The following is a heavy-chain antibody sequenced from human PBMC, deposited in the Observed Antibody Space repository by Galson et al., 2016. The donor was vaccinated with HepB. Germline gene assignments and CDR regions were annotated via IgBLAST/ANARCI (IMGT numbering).Heavy chain of an antibody. CDR1: GGSISSSSYY. CDR3: ARRAATYDSSGYYYGADGDY. J-gene: IGHJ4*02. D-gene: IGHD3-22*01. Sequence: ETLSLTCTVSGGSISSSSYYWGWIRQPPGKGLEWIGSIYYSGSTYYNPSIKSRVTISVDTSKNQFSLKLSSVTAADTAVYYCARRAATYDSSGYYYGADGDYWGQGTLVTVSS. V-gene: IGHV4-39*01. CDR2: IYYSGST.